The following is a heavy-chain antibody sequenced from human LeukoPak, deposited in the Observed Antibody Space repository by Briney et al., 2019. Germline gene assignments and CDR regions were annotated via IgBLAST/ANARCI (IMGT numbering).Heavy chain of an antibody. D-gene: IGHD5-12*01. CDR3: TRGGGYVFGYYYYMDV. V-gene: IGHV3-49*04. CDR1: GFTFGDYA. Sequence: GGSLRLSCTASGFTFGDYAMSWVRQAPEKGLEWVGFIRSKAYGGTTEYAASVKGRFTISRDDSKSIAYLQMNSLKTEDTAVYYCTRGGGYVFGYYYYMDVWGKGTTVTISS. CDR2: IRSKAYGGTT. J-gene: IGHJ6*03.